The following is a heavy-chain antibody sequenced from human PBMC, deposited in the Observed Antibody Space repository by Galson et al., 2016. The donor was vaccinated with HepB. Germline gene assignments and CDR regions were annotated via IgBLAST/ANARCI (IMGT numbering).Heavy chain of an antibody. CDR1: GFSLTTNGVG. Sequence: PALVKPTQTLTLACTFSGFSLTTNGVGVGWIRQPPGKALEWLAVIFWDGDRHFSPSLQTRLTITKDNPKSQVVLTMTNMDPVDTATYYCAHSGRKGRYDAFDLWGQGTMVTVSS. CDR3: AHSGRKGRYDAFDL. CDR2: IFWDGDR. J-gene: IGHJ3*01. D-gene: IGHD1-14*01. V-gene: IGHV2-5*02.